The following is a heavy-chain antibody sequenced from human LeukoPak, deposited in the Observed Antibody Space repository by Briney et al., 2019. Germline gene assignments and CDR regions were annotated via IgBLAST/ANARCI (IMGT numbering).Heavy chain of an antibody. J-gene: IGHJ5*02. CDR1: GGSISSYY. Sequence: SETLSLTCTVSGGSISSYYRSWIRQPPGKGLEWIGYIYYSGSTNYNPSLKSRVTISVDTSKNQFSLKLSSVTAADTAVYYCARGQGLPHNWFDPWGQGTLVTVSS. V-gene: IGHV4-59*01. CDR2: IYYSGST. CDR3: ARGQGLPHNWFDP. D-gene: IGHD6-19*01.